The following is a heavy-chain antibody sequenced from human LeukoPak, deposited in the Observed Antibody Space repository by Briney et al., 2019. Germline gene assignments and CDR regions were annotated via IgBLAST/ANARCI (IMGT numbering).Heavy chain of an antibody. V-gene: IGHV4-39*07. J-gene: IGHJ4*02. D-gene: IGHD2-8*01. CDR2: IYHSGST. Sequence: SETLSLTCTVSSGPISCSSYYWGWIRQPPGKGLEWIASIYHSGSTWYNPSLKSRVTISVDTSRNQFSLKLSSVTAADTAVYYCARDHACSNGVCSYFDSWGQGTLVTVSS. CDR3: ARDHACSNGVCSYFDS. CDR1: SGPISCSSYY.